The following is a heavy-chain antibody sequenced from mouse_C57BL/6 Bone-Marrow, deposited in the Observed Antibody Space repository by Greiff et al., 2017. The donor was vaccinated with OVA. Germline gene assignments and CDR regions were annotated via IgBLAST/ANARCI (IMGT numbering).Heavy chain of an antibody. CDR3: TSYGNFDY. V-gene: IGHV14-4*01. CDR1: GFNIKDDY. Sequence: VQLQQSGAELVRPGASVKLSCTASGFNIKDDYMHWVKQRPEQGLEWIGWIDPENGDTESASTFQGKATITADPSSNTAYLQLSSLTSEDTAVYYCTSYGNFDYWGQGTTLTVSS. D-gene: IGHD2-1*01. CDR2: IDPENGDT. J-gene: IGHJ2*01.